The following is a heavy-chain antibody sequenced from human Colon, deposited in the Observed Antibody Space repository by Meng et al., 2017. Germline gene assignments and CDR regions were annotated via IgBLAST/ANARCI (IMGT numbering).Heavy chain of an antibody. D-gene: IGHD1-26*01. CDR3: VRKMLWEHHPFEL. CDR1: GASITSYY. Sequence: SETLSLTCTVSGASITSYYWCWVRQPPGEVLEWIGYIYYTGSTNYNPSLKSRVTMSLDTSKNQFSLSLTSVTATDTAVYYCVRKMLWEHHPFELWGQGTMVTVSS. J-gene: IGHJ3*01. V-gene: IGHV4-59*01. CDR2: IYYTGST.